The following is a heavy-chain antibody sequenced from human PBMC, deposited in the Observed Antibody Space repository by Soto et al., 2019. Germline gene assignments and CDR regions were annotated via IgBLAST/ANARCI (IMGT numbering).Heavy chain of an antibody. Sequence: SETLSLTCAVYGGSFSGYYWSWIRQPPGKGLEWIGEINHSGSTNYNPSLKSRVTISVDTSKNQFSLKLSSVTAADTAVYYCESFEREDYDAFDIWGQGTMVTVS. D-gene: IGHD3-9*01. J-gene: IGHJ3*02. CDR3: ESFEREDYDAFDI. V-gene: IGHV4-34*01. CDR1: GGSFSGYY. CDR2: INHSGST.